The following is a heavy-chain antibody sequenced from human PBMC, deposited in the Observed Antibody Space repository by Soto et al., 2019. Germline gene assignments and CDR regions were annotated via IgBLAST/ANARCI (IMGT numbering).Heavy chain of an antibody. CDR2: INPNSGGT. Sequence: ASVKVSCKASGYTFTGYYMHWVRQAPGQGLEWMGWINPNSGGTNYAQKFQGRVTMTRDTSISTAYMELSRLSSDDTAVYYCARDMVPAAPFCYYYGMDVWGQGTTVTVSS. CDR3: ARDMVPAAPFCYYYGMDV. J-gene: IGHJ6*02. D-gene: IGHD2-2*01. V-gene: IGHV1-2*02. CDR1: GYTFTGYY.